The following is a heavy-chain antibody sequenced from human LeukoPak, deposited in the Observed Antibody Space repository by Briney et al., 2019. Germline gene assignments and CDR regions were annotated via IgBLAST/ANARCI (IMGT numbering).Heavy chain of an antibody. V-gene: IGHV5-51*01. D-gene: IGHD3-22*01. CDR1: GYSFTSYW. CDR3: ARHVIKGVGYYDSNWFDP. Sequence: GESLKISCKGSGYSFTSYWICCGRPMAGKGLECMEIIYPGDSDTRYSPSFQGQVTISADKSISTAYLQWSSLKASDTAMYYCARHVIKGVGYYDSNWFDPWGQGTLVTVSS. J-gene: IGHJ5*02. CDR2: IYPGDSDT.